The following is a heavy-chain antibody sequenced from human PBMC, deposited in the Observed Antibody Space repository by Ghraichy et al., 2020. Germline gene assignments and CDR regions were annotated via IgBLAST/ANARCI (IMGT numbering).Heavy chain of an antibody. CDR2: ISGSGGST. J-gene: IGHJ4*02. CDR1: GFTFSSYA. Sequence: GGSLRLSCAASGFTFSSYAMSWVRQAPGKGLEWVSAISGSGGSTYYADSVKGRFTISRDNSKNTLYLQMNSLRAEDTAVYYCAKDLVVPAAIPYYFDYWGQGTLVTVSS. V-gene: IGHV3-23*01. CDR3: AKDLVVPAAIPYYFDY. D-gene: IGHD2-2*02.